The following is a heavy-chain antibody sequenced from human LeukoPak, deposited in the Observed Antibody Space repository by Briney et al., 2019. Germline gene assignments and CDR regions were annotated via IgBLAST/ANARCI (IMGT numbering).Heavy chain of an antibody. J-gene: IGHJ5*02. CDR3: ARVGVITAAGTYDL. CDR2: ISSSGSHT. Sequence: GGSLRLSCAASGFTFSDYYMTWIRQSPGKGLEWVSYISSSGSHTNYADSVKGRFTISRDNAKNSLYLQMNSLRADDTAVYYCARVGVITAAGTYDLWGQGTPVTVSS. D-gene: IGHD6-13*01. CDR1: GFTFSDYY. V-gene: IGHV3-11*06.